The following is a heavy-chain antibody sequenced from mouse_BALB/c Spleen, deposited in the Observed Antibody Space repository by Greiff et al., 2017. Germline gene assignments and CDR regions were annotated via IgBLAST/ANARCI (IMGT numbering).Heavy chain of an antibody. D-gene: IGHD2-10*01. V-gene: IGHV1-87*01. CDR1: GYTFTSYW. CDR2: IYPGDGDT. CDR3: ANAYYGNWEDAMDY. Sequence: VQLQQSGAELARPGASVKLSCKASGYTFTSYWMQWVKQRPGQGLEWIGAIYPGDGDTRYTQKFKGKATLTADKSSSTAYMQLSSLASEDSAVYYCANAYYGNWEDAMDYWGQGTSVTVSS. J-gene: IGHJ4*01.